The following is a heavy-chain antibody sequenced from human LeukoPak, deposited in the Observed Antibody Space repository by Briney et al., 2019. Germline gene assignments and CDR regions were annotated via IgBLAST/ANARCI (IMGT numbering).Heavy chain of an antibody. CDR1: GFVFLNYA. J-gene: IGHJ4*02. Sequence: PGGSLRLSCAASGFVFLNYAMTWVRQAPGKGLEWVSFITGTGNNAYYADSVRGRFTISRDNSKNTLFLQMDSLGADDTAIYYWAKDGYSWLPLEDSGRGTLVTVSS. D-gene: IGHD5-12*01. CDR2: ITGTGNNA. CDR3: AKDGYSWLPLED. V-gene: IGHV3-23*01.